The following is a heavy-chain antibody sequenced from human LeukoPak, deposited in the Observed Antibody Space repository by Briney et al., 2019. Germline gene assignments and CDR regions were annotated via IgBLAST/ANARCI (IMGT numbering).Heavy chain of an antibody. J-gene: IGHJ6*02. D-gene: IGHD4-17*01. Sequence: PGGSLRLSCAASGFTFSSYSMNWVRQAPGKGLEWVSYISSSSSTIYYADSVKGRFTISRDNAKNSLYLQMNSLRAEDTAVYYCARDLNAVTTSYYYYYGMDVWGQGTTVTVSS. CDR1: GFTFSSYS. CDR2: ISSSSSTI. CDR3: ARDLNAVTTSYYYYYGMDV. V-gene: IGHV3-48*01.